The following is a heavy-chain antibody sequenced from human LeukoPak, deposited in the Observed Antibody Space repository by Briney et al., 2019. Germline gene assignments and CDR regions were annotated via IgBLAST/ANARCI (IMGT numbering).Heavy chain of an antibody. Sequence: GASVKVSCKASGGTFSSYAISWVRQAPGQGLEWMGGIIPIFGTANYAQKFQGRVTITADESTSTAYMELISLRSEDTAVYYCARSKALRLDDIYYWGQGTLVTVSS. CDR3: ARSKALRLDDIYY. J-gene: IGHJ4*02. V-gene: IGHV1-69*01. CDR1: GGTFSSYA. CDR2: IIPIFGTA. D-gene: IGHD3-9*01.